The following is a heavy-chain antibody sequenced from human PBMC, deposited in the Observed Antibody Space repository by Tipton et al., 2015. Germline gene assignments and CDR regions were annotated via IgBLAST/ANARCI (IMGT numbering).Heavy chain of an antibody. CDR2: ISGSGGST. V-gene: IGHV3-23*01. J-gene: IGHJ4*02. CDR3: AREGHYYGSGGDYFDY. CDR1: GFTFSSYA. Sequence: SLRFSCAASGFTFSSYAMSWVRQAPGKGLEWVSAISGSGGSTYYADSVKGRFTISRDNSKNTLYLQMNSLRAEDTAVYYCAREGHYYGSGGDYFDYWGQGTLVTVSS. D-gene: IGHD3-10*01.